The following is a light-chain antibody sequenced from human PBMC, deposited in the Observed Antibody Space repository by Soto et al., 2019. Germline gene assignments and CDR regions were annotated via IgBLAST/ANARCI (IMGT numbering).Light chain of an antibody. CDR2: DTS. J-gene: IGKJ1*01. CDR1: QSVGGS. CDR3: QQYNNWWT. Sequence: PGEIATVSCRASQSVGGSSLAWYQQRPGQAPRLLIYDTSKRATGIPDRLSGSGSGTEFTLTISSMQSEDFAVYYCQQYNNWWTFGHGTKVDIK. V-gene: IGKV3D-15*01.